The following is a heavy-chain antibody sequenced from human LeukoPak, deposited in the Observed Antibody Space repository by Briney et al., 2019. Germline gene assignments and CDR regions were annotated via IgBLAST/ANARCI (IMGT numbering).Heavy chain of an antibody. CDR2: ISSSSSYI. J-gene: IGHJ4*02. Sequence: PGGSLRLSCAASGFTFSSYSMNWVRQAPGKGLEWVSSISSSSSYIHYADSVKGRFTISRDNAKNSLYLQMNSLRAEDTAVYYCARGRGGFAVDYWGQGTLVTVSS. CDR1: GFTFSSYS. CDR3: ARGRGGFAVDY. V-gene: IGHV3-21*01. D-gene: IGHD3-10*01.